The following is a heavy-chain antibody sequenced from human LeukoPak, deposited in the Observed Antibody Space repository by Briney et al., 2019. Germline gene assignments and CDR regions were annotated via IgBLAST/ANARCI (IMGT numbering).Heavy chain of an antibody. V-gene: IGHV3-7*03. D-gene: IGHD6-13*01. J-gene: IGHJ6*02. CDR1: GFAFSSYW. CDR3: ARASYSSSWYVDGMDV. CDR2: IKQDGSER. Sequence: GGSLRLSCAASGFAFSSYWMSWVRQAPGKGLEWVAIIKQDGSERYYVDSVKGRFTISRDNAKNSLYLQMNSLRAEDTAVYYCARASYSSSWYVDGMDVWGQGTTVTVSS.